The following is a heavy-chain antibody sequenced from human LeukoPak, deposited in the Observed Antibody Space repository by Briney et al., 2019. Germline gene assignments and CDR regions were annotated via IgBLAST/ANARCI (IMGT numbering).Heavy chain of an antibody. D-gene: IGHD3-22*01. J-gene: IGHJ6*02. V-gene: IGHV1-46*01. CDR3: ASKLHYYDSSGYYSGYYYGMDV. Sequence: GASVKVSCKASGYTFTSYYMHWVRQAPGQGLEWMGVINPSGGSTSYAQKFQGRVTMTRDTSTSTVYMELSSLRSEDTAVYYCASKLHYYDSSGYYSGYYYGMDVWGQGTTVTVSS. CDR2: INPSGGST. CDR1: GYTFTSYY.